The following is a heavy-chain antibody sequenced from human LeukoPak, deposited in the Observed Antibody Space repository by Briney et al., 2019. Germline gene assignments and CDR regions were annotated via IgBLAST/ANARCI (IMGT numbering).Heavy chain of an antibody. V-gene: IGHV3-7*04. CDR2: IHPEGNEK. CDR3: ARGDAFSGDH. Sequence: PGGSLKLSCAASGFTFRNFWMSWFRQAPGRGLEWVANIHPEGNEKYHVESVKGRFTISRDNAKSSLFLQMNGLRAEDTAVYYCARGDAFSGDHWGQGTLVTVSS. CDR1: GFTFRNFW. J-gene: IGHJ4*02.